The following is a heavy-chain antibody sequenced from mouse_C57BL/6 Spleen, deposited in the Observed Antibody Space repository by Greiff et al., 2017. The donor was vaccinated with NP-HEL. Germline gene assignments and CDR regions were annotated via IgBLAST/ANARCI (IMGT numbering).Heavy chain of an antibody. CDR3: ASRSSLYYYAMDY. CDR2: ISSGSSTI. CDR1: GFTFSDYG. V-gene: IGHV5-17*01. Sequence: EVKLVESGGGLVKPGGSLKLSCAASGFTFSDYGMHWVRQAPEKGLEWVAYISSGSSTIYYADTVKGRFTISRDNAKNTLFLQMTSLRSEDTAMYYCASRSSLYYYAMDYWGQGTSVTVSS. J-gene: IGHJ4*01. D-gene: IGHD6-5*01.